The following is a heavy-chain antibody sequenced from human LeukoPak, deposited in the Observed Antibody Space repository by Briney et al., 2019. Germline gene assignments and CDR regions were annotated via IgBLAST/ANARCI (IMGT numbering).Heavy chain of an antibody. Sequence: PSETLSLTCAVSGGSISSGGYSWSWIRQPPGKGLEWIGYIYYSGSTYYNPSLKSRVTISVDTSKNQFSLKLSSVTAADTAVYYCARARSHFFDYWGQGTLVTVSS. CDR3: ARARSHFFDY. V-gene: IGHV4-30-4*07. D-gene: IGHD3-10*01. CDR2: IYYSGST. CDR1: GGSISSGGYS. J-gene: IGHJ4*02.